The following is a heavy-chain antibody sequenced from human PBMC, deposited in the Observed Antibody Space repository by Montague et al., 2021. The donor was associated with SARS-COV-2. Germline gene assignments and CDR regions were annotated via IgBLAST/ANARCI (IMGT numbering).Heavy chain of an antibody. CDR3: ARKAMKYSSVWSTGGNWFDP. CDR1: GGSISSSSYY. D-gene: IGHD6-13*01. V-gene: IGHV4-39*01. J-gene: IGHJ5*02. CDR2: IYYSGST. Sequence: SETLSLTSTVSGGSISSSSYYWGWIRQPPGKGLEWIGSIYYSGSTYYNPSLKSRVTISVDTSKNQFSLKLSSVTAADTAVYYCARKAMKYSSVWSTGGNWFDPWGQGTLVTVSS.